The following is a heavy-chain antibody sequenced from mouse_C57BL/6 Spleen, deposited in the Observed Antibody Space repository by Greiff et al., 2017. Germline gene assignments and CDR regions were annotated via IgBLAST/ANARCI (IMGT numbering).Heavy chain of an antibody. J-gene: IGHJ2*01. CDR1: GYTFTDYY. CDR3: AREAGIDY. CDR2: INPYNGGT. D-gene: IGHD4-1*01. V-gene: IGHV1-19*01. Sequence: EVKLQESGPVLVKPGASVKMSCKASGYTFTDYYMNWVKQSHGKSLEWIGVINPYNGGTSYNQKFKGKATLTVDKSSSTAYMELNSLTSEDSAVYYCAREAGIDYWGQGTTLTVSS.